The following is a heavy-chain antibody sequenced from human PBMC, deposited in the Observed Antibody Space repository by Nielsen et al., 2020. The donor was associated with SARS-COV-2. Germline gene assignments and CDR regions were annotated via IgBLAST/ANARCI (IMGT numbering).Heavy chain of an antibody. CDR2: IWYDGSNK. V-gene: IGHV3-33*01. CDR1: GFTFSSYG. D-gene: IGHD3-9*01. CDR3: ARDDVYYDILTGYHPYYYYGMDV. Sequence: GESLKISCAASGFTFSSYGMHWVRQAPGKGLEWVAVIWYDGSNKYYADSVKGRFTISRDNSKNTLYLQMNSLRAEDTAVCYCARDDVYYDILTGYHPYYYYGMDVWGQGTTVTVSS. J-gene: IGHJ6*02.